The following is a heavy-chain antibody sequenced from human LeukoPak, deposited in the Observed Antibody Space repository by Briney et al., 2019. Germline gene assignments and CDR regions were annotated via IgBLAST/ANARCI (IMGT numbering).Heavy chain of an antibody. CDR3: ARKGLGDY. J-gene: IGHJ4*02. V-gene: IGHV3-7*01. CDR1: GFTFSSYW. Sequence: GGSLRLSCAASGFTFSSYWMSWVRQAPGKGLEWVANIKQDGSVKYYVDSVKGRFTISRDNAENSLYLQMSGLRVEDTAVYYCARKGLGDYWGQGTLVTVSS. CDR2: IKQDGSVK.